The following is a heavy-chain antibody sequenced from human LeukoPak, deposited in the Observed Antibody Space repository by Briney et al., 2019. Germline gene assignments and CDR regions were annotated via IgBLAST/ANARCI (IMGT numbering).Heavy chain of an antibody. V-gene: IGHV3-23*01. J-gene: IGHJ4*02. CDR1: GFTFSSYA. CDR3: ARDHGGSGYYFRFDY. Sequence: GGSLRLSCAASGFTFSSYAMSWVRQAPGKGLEWVSAISGSGGSTYYADSVKGRFTISRDNSKNTLYLQMNSLRAEDTAVYYCARDHGGSGYYFRFDYWGQGTLVTVSS. D-gene: IGHD3-22*01. CDR2: ISGSGGST.